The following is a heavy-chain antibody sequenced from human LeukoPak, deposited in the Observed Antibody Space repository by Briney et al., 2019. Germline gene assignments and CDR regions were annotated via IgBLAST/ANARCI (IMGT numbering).Heavy chain of an antibody. CDR2: ISYSGSI. V-gene: IGHV4-39*01. J-gene: IGHJ4*02. CDR3: ATLEIGDYYFDY. D-gene: IGHD2-21*01. CDR1: GGSISSRPYY. Sequence: SETLSLTCSVSGGSISSRPYYWGWVRQPPGKGLEWIGSISYSGSIHYNPSLKSRVTISVDTSKNHFSLRLSSVTAADTAVYYCATLEIGDYYFDYWGQGTLVTVSS.